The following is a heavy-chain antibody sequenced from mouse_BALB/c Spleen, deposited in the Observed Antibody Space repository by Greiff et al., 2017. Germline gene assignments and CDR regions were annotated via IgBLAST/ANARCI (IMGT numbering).Heavy chain of an antibody. Sequence: EVHLVESGGGLVKPGGSLKLSCAASGFAFSSYDMSWVRQTPEKRLEWVAYISSGGGSTYYPDTVKGRFTISRDNAKNTLYLQMSSLKSEDTAMYYCARTYGSSSYAMDYWGQGTSVTVSS. D-gene: IGHD1-1*01. CDR1: GFAFSSYD. CDR2: ISSGGGST. CDR3: ARTYGSSSYAMDY. V-gene: IGHV5-12-1*01. J-gene: IGHJ4*01.